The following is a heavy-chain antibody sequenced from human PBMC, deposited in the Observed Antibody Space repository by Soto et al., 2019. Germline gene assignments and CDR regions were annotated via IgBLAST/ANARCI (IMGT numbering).Heavy chain of an antibody. D-gene: IGHD3-3*01. CDR2: ISAYNVNT. J-gene: IGHJ4*02. V-gene: IGHV1-18*01. Sequence: ASVKVSCKASGYTFTSYGISWVRQAPGQGLEWMGWISAYNVNTNYAQKLQGRVTMTTDTSTSTAYMELRSLRSDDTAVYYCAVGLYYDFWSGYSADMDYWGQGTLVTVSS. CDR3: AVGLYYDFWSGYSADMDY. CDR1: GYTFTSYG.